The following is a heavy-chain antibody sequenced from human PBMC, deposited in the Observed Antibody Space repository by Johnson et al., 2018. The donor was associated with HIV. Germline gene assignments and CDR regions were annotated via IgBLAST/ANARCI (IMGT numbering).Heavy chain of an antibody. CDR1: GFTFDDYV. J-gene: IGHJ3*02. CDR2: ISWNSGSR. V-gene: IGHV3-9*01. Sequence: VQLVESGGGLVQPGRSLRLSCAASGFTFDDYVMHWARQAPGKGLEWVSGISWNSGSRDYADSVKGRFTISRDNAKNSLYLQMNSLRAEDTAVYYCARARNWNDDDAFDIWGQGTMVTVSS. D-gene: IGHD1-1*01. CDR3: ARARNWNDDDAFDI.